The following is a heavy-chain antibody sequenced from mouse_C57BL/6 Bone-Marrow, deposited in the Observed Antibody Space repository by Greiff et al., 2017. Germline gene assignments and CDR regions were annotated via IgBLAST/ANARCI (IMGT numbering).Heavy chain of an antibody. J-gene: IGHJ1*01. Sequence: QVQLKQSGPELVRPGASVKLSCKASGYTFTSYDIHWVKQRPGQGLEWIGWIHPRDGSTKYNEKFKGKATLTVDTSSSTAYMELYSLTSEDSAVYFCACLEVDDSSGDWYFDVWGAGTTVTVSS. D-gene: IGHD1-1*01. CDR3: ACLEVDDSSGDWYFDV. CDR1: GYTFTSYD. V-gene: IGHV1-85*01. CDR2: IHPRDGST.